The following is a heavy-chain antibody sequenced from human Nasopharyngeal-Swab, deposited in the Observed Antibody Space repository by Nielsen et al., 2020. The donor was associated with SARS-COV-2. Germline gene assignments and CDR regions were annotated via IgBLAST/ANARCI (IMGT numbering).Heavy chain of an antibody. CDR3: ARHGGWEVTYYFDH. J-gene: IGHJ4*02. D-gene: IGHD2-15*01. CDR2: IYYSGNT. V-gene: IGHV4-39*01. Sequence: GSLRLSCSVSGELVSSGSFYWSWIRQSPGKGLEWIGSIYYSGNTYYNPSLEGRVTLSVDTSKNQFSLNLRSVTAADTAVYYCARHGGWEVTYYFDHWGQGTLVTVSS. CDR1: GELVSSGSFY.